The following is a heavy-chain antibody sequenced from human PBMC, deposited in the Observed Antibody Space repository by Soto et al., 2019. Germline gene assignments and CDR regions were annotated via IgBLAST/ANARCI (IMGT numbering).Heavy chain of an antibody. V-gene: IGHV3-33*03. CDR2: IWYDGSNK. D-gene: IGHD6-19*01. J-gene: IGHJ4*02. CDR3: ARAVAGTLREYYIDY. Sequence: QVQLVESGGGVVQPGRSLRLSCAASGFTVSSYGMHWVRQAPGKGLEWVAVIWYDGSNKYYAVSVKGRFTSSRDNSKNTLYLQMSSLTAEYTAVYYCARAVAGTLREYYIDYWGQGTLVTVSS. CDR1: GFTVSSYG.